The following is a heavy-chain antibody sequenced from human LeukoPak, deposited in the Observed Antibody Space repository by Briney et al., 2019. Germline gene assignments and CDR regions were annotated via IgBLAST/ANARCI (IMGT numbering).Heavy chain of an antibody. V-gene: IGHV3-7*01. CDR2: INENGSEK. Sequence: TGGSLRLSCAASGFTFTRYWMSWVRQPPGKGLEWVANINENGSEKKYLDSVKGRFTISRDNARNSLYLQMNSLRAEDTAVYYCAKDYAPYYDILTGYPDYWGQGTLVTVSS. D-gene: IGHD3-9*01. CDR3: AKDYAPYYDILTGYPDY. J-gene: IGHJ4*02. CDR1: GFTFTRYW.